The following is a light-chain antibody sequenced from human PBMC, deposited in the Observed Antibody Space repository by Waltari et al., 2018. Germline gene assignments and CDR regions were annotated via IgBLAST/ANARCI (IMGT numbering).Light chain of an antibody. J-gene: IGKJ5*01. CDR2: EVS. V-gene: IGKV2D-29*01. CDR3: MQSIQLSIT. CDR1: QSRLRSAGKTY. Sequence: VMPQTPLPLSVPPGQPASTSRKPIQSRLRSAGKTYLYWYLQKPGQPPQPLIYEVSNRFSGVPDRFSGSGSGTDFTLKISRVEAEDVGVYYCMQSIQLSITFGQGTRLEIK.